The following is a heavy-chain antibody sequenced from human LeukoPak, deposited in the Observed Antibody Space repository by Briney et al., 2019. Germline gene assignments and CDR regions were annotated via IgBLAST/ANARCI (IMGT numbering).Heavy chain of an antibody. CDR1: GYTFTIYA. CDR2: INAGNGNT. CDR3: TREGLLLERAFDI. V-gene: IGHV1-3*01. J-gene: IGHJ3*02. D-gene: IGHD1-26*01. Sequence: ASVKVSCKASGYTFTIYAMHWVRQAPGQRLEWMGWINAGNGNTKYSQKFQGRVTITRDTSASTAYMELSSLRSEDTAVYYCTREGLLLERAFDIWGQGTTVTVSS.